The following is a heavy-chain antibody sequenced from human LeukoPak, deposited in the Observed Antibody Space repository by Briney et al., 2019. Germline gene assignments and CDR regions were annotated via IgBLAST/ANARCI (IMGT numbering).Heavy chain of an antibody. CDR3: AKRPSDYGDYVSYFDY. CDR1: GFSFISYG. CDR2: ISDDGRRK. Sequence: GGSLRLSCAASGFSFISYGMHWVRQAPGKGLEWVGVISDDGRRKDYADSVKGQFTISRDNPKDTLYLQMNSLRAEDTAVYYCAKRPSDYGDYVSYFDYWGQGTLVTVSS. D-gene: IGHD4-17*01. J-gene: IGHJ4*02. V-gene: IGHV3-30*18.